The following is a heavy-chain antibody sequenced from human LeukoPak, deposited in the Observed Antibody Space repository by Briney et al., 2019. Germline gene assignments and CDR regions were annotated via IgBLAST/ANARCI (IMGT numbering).Heavy chain of an antibody. V-gene: IGHV4-59*08. D-gene: IGHD3-10*01. CDR3: ASHGDYYEN. CDR2: ISYSGST. Sequence: SETLSLTCSVSGGTIRSYYWSWIRQPPGKGLEWIGYISYSGSTNYNPSLKSRVTISVDTSKNQFSLKLSSVTAADTAVYYCASHGDYYENWGQGTLVTVSS. CDR1: GGTIRSYY. J-gene: IGHJ4*02.